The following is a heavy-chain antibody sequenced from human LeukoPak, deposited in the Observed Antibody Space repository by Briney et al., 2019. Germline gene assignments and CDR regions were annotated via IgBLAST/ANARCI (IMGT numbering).Heavy chain of an antibody. D-gene: IGHD6-13*01. CDR2: ISGSGGST. J-gene: IGHJ4*02. CDR3: AKDPISSSWYGGDN. Sequence: PGGSLRLSCAASGFTFSSYAMSWVRQAPGKGLEWVSAISGSGGSTHYADSVQGRFTISRDNSKNTLYLQMNSLRAEDTAVYYCAKDPISSSWYGGDNWGQGTLVTVSS. CDR1: GFTFSSYA. V-gene: IGHV3-23*01.